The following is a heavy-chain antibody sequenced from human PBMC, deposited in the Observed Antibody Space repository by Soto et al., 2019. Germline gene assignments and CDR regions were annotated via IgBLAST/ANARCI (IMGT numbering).Heavy chain of an antibody. Sequence: SETLSLTCAVYGGSFSGYYWSWIRQPPGKGLEWIGEINHSGSTNYNPSLKSRVTISVDTSKNQFSLKLSSVTAADTAVYYCARYCSGGRTYYYYYMDVWGKGTTVTVSS. V-gene: IGHV4-34*01. CDR3: ARYCSGGRTYYYYYMDV. CDR2: INHSGST. CDR1: GGSFSGYY. D-gene: IGHD2-15*01. J-gene: IGHJ6*03.